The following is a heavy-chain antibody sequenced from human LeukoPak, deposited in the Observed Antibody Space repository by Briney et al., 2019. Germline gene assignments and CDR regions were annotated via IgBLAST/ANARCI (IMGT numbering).Heavy chain of an antibody. J-gene: IGHJ3*02. Sequence: PSETLSLTCTVSGGSTSSGDYYWSWIRQPPGKGLEWIGYIYYSGSTYYNPSLKSRVTISVDTSKNQFSLKLSSVTAADTAVYYCAREAYGGNVAFDIWGQGTMVTVSS. D-gene: IGHD4-23*01. CDR3: AREAYGGNVAFDI. V-gene: IGHV4-30-4*01. CDR1: GGSTSSGDYY. CDR2: IYYSGST.